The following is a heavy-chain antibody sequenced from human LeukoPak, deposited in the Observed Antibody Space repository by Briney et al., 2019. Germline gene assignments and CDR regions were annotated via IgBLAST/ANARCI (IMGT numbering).Heavy chain of an antibody. CDR3: ARGLVGATDYYYYGMDV. J-gene: IGHJ6*02. D-gene: IGHD1-26*01. CDR1: GFTFSSCW. Sequence: GGSLRLSCAASGFTFSSCWMHWVRQAPGKGLVWVSRINSDGSSTSYADSVKGRFTISRDNAKNTLYLQMNSLRAEDTAVYYCARGLVGATDYYYYGMDVWGQGTTVTVSS. V-gene: IGHV3-74*01. CDR2: INSDGSST.